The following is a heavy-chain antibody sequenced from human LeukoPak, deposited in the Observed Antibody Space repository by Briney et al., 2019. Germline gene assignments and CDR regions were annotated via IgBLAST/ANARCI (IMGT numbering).Heavy chain of an antibody. J-gene: IGHJ4*02. D-gene: IGHD3-10*01. Sequence: PGRSLRLSCAASGFTFSSYGMHWVRQAPGKGLEWVAFIRYDGSNKYYADSVKGRFTISRDNSKNTLYLQMNSLRAEDTAVYYCAKDAELLWFGEAGFGSYFDYWGQGTLVTVSS. V-gene: IGHV3-30*02. CDR1: GFTFSSYG. CDR2: IRYDGSNK. CDR3: AKDAELLWFGEAGFGSYFDY.